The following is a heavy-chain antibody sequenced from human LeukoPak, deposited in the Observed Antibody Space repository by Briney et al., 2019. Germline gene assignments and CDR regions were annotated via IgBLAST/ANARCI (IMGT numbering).Heavy chain of an antibody. CDR1: GGSISSSSYY. J-gene: IGHJ5*02. Sequence: PSETLSLTCTVSGGSISSSSYYWGWIRQPPGKGLEWIGSVYYSGSTYYNPSLKSRVTISVDTSKNQFSLKLSSVTAADTAVYYCARHPLMYNWNNCRFDPWGQGTLVTVSS. D-gene: IGHD1-1*01. CDR2: VYYSGST. V-gene: IGHV4-39*01. CDR3: ARHPLMYNWNNCRFDP.